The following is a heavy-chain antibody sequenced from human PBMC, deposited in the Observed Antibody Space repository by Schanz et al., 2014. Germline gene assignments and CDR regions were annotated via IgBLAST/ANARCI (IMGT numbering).Heavy chain of an antibody. J-gene: IGHJ4*02. Sequence: VQLVDSGGGLVKPGGSLRLSCTASGFPFSDYFMAWIRQPPGRGLEWVSYIGNGGVTIYYADSVKGRFTISRDNSKNSLYRQMNSLRAEDTAVYYCARIGGSVFDYWAQGTLVTVSS. CDR2: IGNGGVTI. V-gene: IGHV3-11*01. CDR3: ARIGGSVFDY. CDR1: GFPFSDYF. D-gene: IGHD3-10*01.